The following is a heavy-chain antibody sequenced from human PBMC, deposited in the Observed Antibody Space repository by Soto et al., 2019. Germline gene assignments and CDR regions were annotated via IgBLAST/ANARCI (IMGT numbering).Heavy chain of an antibody. D-gene: IGHD2-15*01. CDR1: GYTLTELS. Sequence: ASVKVSCKVSGYTLTELSMHWVRQAPGKGLEWMGGFDPEDGETIYAQKFQGRVTMTEGTSTDTAYMELSSLRSEDTAVYYCATKEGLYCSGGSCYYQTSGWFDPWGQGTLVTVSS. V-gene: IGHV1-24*01. CDR2: FDPEDGET. J-gene: IGHJ5*02. CDR3: ATKEGLYCSGGSCYYQTSGWFDP.